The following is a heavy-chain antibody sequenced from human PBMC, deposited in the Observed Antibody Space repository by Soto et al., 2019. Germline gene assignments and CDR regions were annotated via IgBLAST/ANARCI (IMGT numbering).Heavy chain of an antibody. J-gene: IGHJ4*02. CDR2: VYHTGST. CDR3: ARQCAGDYFDY. V-gene: IGHV4-39*01. CDR1: GNSISGTSSF. Sequence: SETLSLTCTVSGNSISGTSSFWAWIRQPPGKNLEWIGSVYHTGSTYYNSSLKSRVSISIDTSKNQFSLKLSSVTAADTAVYYCARQCAGDYFDYWGQGTLVTVSS. D-gene: IGHD4-17*01.